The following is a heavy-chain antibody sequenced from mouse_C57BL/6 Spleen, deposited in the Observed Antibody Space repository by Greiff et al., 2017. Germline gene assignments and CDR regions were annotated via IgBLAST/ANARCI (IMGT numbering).Heavy chain of an antibody. D-gene: IGHD1-1*01. Sequence: EVQLQQSGPELVKPGASVKISCKASGYTFTDYYMNWVKQSHGKSLEWIGDINPNNGGTSYNQKFKGKATLTVDKSSSTAYMELRSLTSEDSAVYYCASNLSFDYWGQGTTLTVSS. J-gene: IGHJ2*01. CDR3: ASNLSFDY. V-gene: IGHV1-26*01. CDR2: INPNNGGT. CDR1: GYTFTDYY.